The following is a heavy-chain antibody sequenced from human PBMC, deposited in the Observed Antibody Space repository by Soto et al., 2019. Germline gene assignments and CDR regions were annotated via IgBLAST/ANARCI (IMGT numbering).Heavy chain of an antibody. J-gene: IGHJ4*02. CDR1: GFTFSDHH. CDR2: SRNKANSYTT. V-gene: IGHV3-72*01. CDR3: ARYRSAWYVAY. Sequence: EVQLVESGGGLVQPGGSLRLSCAASGFTFSDHHMDWVRQAPGKGLEWVGRSRNKANSYTTEYAASVEGRFTISRDDSKNSVYLQMNSLKTEDTAVYYGARYRSAWYVAYWGQGTLVTVSS. D-gene: IGHD6-19*01.